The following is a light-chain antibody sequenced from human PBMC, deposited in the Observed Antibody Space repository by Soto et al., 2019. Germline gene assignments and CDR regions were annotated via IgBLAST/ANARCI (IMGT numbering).Light chain of an antibody. CDR2: GAS. V-gene: IGKV3-15*01. J-gene: IGKJ4*01. Sequence: MTQSPATLSVSPGERATLSCRASQSVGSKVAWYQQKPGQAPSLLIYGASTRASGIPLRFSGSGSGTEFTLTISSLQSEDFAVYYCQQYSNGPPVTFGGGTKVDIK. CDR3: QQYSNGPPVT. CDR1: QSVGSK.